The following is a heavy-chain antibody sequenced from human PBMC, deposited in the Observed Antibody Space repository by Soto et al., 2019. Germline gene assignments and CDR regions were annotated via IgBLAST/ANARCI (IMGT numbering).Heavy chain of an antibody. D-gene: IGHD3-3*01. Sequence: GSLRLSCTVSGFSFGSHAMSWVRQAPGKGLECVSGISGSGGTTFYADSVKGRFTISRDNSKKTLYLQMDSLRAEDTAIYYCAKTPYDFWSSGQYLFDHWGQGTLVTVSS. CDR3: AKTPYDFWSSGQYLFDH. V-gene: IGHV3-23*01. J-gene: IGHJ4*02. CDR1: GFSFGSHA. CDR2: ISGSGGTT.